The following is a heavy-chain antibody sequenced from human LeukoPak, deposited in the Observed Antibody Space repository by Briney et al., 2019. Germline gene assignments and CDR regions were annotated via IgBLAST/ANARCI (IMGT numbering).Heavy chain of an antibody. Sequence: GGSLRLSCAASGFTFSSYAMSWVRQAPGKGLEWVSDISGSGGSTYYADSVKGRFTISRDNSKNTLYLQMNSLRAEDTAVYYCAKDFQSWDLWSGYIYWSQGTLVTVSS. CDR3: AKDFQSWDLWSGYIY. D-gene: IGHD3-3*01. V-gene: IGHV3-23*01. CDR1: GFTFSSYA. CDR2: ISGSGGST. J-gene: IGHJ4*02.